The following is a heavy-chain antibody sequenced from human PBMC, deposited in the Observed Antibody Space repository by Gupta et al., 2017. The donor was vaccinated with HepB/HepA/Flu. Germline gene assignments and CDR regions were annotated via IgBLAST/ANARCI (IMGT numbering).Heavy chain of an antibody. CDR3: ARVSHYGGVNFDY. CDR1: GFTFRSHY. D-gene: IGHD2-8*02. J-gene: IGHJ4*02. CDR2: IKPDGDDK. V-gene: IGHV3-7*01. Sequence: EVQLVESGGDLVQPGGSLSLSCAASGFTFRSHYMSWVRQAPGKGLAWVATIKPDGDDKYDVDSLKGRFTISRDNAKNSLFLQMNNLREEDTAVYYCARVSHYGGVNFDYWGQGTLVTVSS.